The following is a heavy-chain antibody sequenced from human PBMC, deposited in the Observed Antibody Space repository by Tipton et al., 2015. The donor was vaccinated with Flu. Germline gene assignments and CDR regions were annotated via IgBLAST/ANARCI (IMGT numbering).Heavy chain of an antibody. CDR1: GASISSGRYY. J-gene: IGHJ3*02. V-gene: IGHV4-61*02. Sequence: LRLSCSVSGASISSGRYYWTWVRQPAGQGLEWVGRIYTSGSTNYNASLRSRAAISMDTSMNLFSLKLRSVTAADTAVYFCARATWSSNAFDIWGQGTMVIVSS. D-gene: IGHD2-15*01. CDR3: ARATWSSNAFDI. CDR2: IYTSGST.